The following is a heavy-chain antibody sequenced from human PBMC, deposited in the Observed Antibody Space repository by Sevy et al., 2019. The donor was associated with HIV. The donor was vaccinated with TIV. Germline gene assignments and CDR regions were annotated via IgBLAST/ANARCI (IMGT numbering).Heavy chain of an antibody. CDR3: ARVVATTYYYYYMDV. Sequence: SETLSLTCTVSGGSISTYYWSWIRQPPGKGLEWIGYMYYTGSTNYNPSLKSRVTISVDTSKNQFSLKLSSVTAADTDVYYCARVVATTYYYYYMDVWGKGTTVTVSS. V-gene: IGHV4-59*01. CDR2: MYYTGST. D-gene: IGHD5-12*01. CDR1: GGSISTYY. J-gene: IGHJ6*03.